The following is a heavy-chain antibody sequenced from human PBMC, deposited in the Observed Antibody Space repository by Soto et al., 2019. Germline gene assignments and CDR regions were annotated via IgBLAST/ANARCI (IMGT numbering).Heavy chain of an antibody. CDR2: ISAYNGNT. D-gene: IGHD3-10*01. J-gene: IGHJ3*02. CDR3: ARGPPYYGSGSYRNAFDI. V-gene: IGHV1-18*01. Sequence: EASVKVSCKASGYTFTSYGISWVRQAPGQGLEWMGWISAYNGNTNYAQKLQGRVTMTTDTSTSTAYMELRSLRSDDTAVYYCARGPPYYGSGSYRNAFDIWGQGTMVTVSS. CDR1: GYTFTSYG.